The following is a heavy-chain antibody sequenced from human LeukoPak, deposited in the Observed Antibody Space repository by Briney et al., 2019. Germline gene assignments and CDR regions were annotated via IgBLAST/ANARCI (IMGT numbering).Heavy chain of an antibody. V-gene: IGHV3-7*03. CDR2: INQDQNEI. CDR1: GFTFSSYW. J-gene: IGHJ4*02. Sequence: GGSLRLSCAASGFTFSSYWMTWVRQAPGKGLEWVASINQDQNEIHYVDSVRGRFTISRDNAKNTLYLQMNSLRAEDTAVYYCAKGHYDGTGYYYFDYWAREPWSPSPQ. D-gene: IGHD3-22*01. CDR3: AKGHYDGTGYYYFDY.